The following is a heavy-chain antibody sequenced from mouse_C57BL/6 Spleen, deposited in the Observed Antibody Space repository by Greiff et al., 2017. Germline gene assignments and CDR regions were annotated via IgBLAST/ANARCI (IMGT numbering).Heavy chain of an antibody. D-gene: IGHD2-1*01. V-gene: IGHV5-4*03. CDR1: GFTFSSYA. J-gene: IGHJ3*01. CDR2: ISDGGSYT. CDR3: ARVTVSWFAY. Sequence: EVKLVESGGGLVKPGGSLKLSCAASGFTFSSYAMSWVRQTPAKRLEWVATISDGGSYTYYPDNVKGRFTISRDNAKNNLYLQMSHLKSEDTAMYYCARVTVSWFAYWGQGTLVTVSA.